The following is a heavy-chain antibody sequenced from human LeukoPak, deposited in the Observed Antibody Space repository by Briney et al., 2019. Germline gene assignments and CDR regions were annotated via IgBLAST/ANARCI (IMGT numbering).Heavy chain of an antibody. V-gene: IGHV4-39*07. J-gene: IGHJ5*02. Sequence: SETLSLTCSVSGGSISSSSYYRGWIRQPPGKGLEWIGSIYYSGSTYYNPSLKSRVTISVDTSKNQFSLKLNSVTTADTAMYYCAIFGSGGSWGQGTLVTVSS. D-gene: IGHD2-15*01. CDR1: GGSISSSSYY. CDR3: AIFGSGGS. CDR2: IYYSGST.